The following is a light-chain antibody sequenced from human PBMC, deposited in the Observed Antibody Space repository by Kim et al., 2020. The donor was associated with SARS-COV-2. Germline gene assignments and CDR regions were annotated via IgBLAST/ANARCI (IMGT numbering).Light chain of an antibody. V-gene: IGKV1-6*01. CDR2: AAS. J-gene: IGKJ2*01. CDR3: LQDYNYPYT. CDR1: QGIRND. Sequence: ASVGDRVTITCRASQGIRNDLGWYQQKPGKAPELLIYAASSLHSEVPSRFSGSGSGTDFTLTISSLQPEDFATYYCLQDYNYPYTFGQGTKLEI.